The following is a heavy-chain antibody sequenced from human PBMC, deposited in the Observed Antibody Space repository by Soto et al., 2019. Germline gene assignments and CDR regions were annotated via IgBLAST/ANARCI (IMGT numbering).Heavy chain of an antibody. D-gene: IGHD2-2*01. CDR2: IYYSGST. V-gene: IGHV4-59*01. CDR3: ARVVVGVPAGESSNSYYYYMVV. Sequence: SETLSLTCTLSGGSLSSYYWSWIRQPPGKGLEWSGYIYYSGSTNYNPSLKSRVTISVDTSKNQFSLKLSSVTAAGTAVYYCARVVVGVPAGESSNSYYYYMVVGGKGATVTVFS. CDR1: GGSLSSYY. J-gene: IGHJ6*03.